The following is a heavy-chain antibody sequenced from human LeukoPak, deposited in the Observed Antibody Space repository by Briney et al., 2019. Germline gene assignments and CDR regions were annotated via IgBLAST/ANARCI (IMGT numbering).Heavy chain of an antibody. V-gene: IGHV3-23*01. J-gene: IGHJ4*02. Sequence: PGGSLRLSCVASGFTFSNYAMSWVRQAPGKGLEWVSGIVNSGGSTYYADSVKGRLIISRDNSKKTVYLQMSSLRGDDTAVYYCAKDRAGYSYGMFDSWGQGTLVTASS. D-gene: IGHD5-18*01. CDR2: IVNSGGST. CDR1: GFTFSNYA. CDR3: AKDRAGYSYGMFDS.